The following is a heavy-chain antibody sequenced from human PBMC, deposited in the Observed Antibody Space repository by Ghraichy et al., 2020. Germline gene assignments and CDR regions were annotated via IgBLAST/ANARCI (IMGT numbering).Heavy chain of an antibody. CDR3: ATGYSNSWYSFDY. J-gene: IGHJ4*02. CDR1: GFSFRSYW. CDR2: VNSDGTTT. V-gene: IGHV3-74*01. Sequence: GGSLRLSCAASGFSFRSYWMHWVRQAPGKGLVWVSRVNSDGTTTSYADSVKGRITISRDNTKNTLYLQMNSLRDEDTAVYYCATGYSNSWYSFDYWGQGTLVTVSS. D-gene: IGHD6-13*01.